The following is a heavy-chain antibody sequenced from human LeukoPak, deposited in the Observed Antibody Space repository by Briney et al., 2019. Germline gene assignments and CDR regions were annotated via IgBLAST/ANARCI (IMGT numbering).Heavy chain of an antibody. Sequence: VASVKVSCKASGYTFTGYYMHWVRQAPGQGLEWMGWINPNSGGTNYAQKFQGRVTMTRDTSISTAYMELSSLRSEDTAVYYCARGVGGIVATIKRYGEPYYFDYWGQGTLVTVSS. V-gene: IGHV1-2*02. CDR2: INPNSGGT. CDR1: GYTFTGYY. D-gene: IGHD5-12*01. CDR3: ARGVGGIVATIKRYGEPYYFDY. J-gene: IGHJ4*02.